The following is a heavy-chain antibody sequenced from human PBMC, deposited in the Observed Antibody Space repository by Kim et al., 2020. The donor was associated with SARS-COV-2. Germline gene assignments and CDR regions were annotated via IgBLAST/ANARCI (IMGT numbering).Heavy chain of an antibody. CDR1: GGSISTSSYY. V-gene: IGHV4-39*07. CDR2: IYYSGST. CDR3: ASDVYDGSGYSHDGYFDS. D-gene: IGHD3-22*01. J-gene: IGHJ4*02. Sequence: SETLSLTCNVSGGSISTSSYYWGWIRQPPGKGLEWIGSIYYSGSTYYNPSLKSRVTISVVTSKNQFSLNLSSVTAADTAVYYCASDVYDGSGYSHDGYFDSWGQGTLVTVSS.